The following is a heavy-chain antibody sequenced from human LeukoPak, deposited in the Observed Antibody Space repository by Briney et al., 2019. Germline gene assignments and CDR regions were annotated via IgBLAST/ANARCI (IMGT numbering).Heavy chain of an antibody. D-gene: IGHD3-16*01. CDR2: IFSNDEK. CDR1: GFSLSNARVG. V-gene: IGHV2-26*01. CDR3: ARITLGGYFDY. J-gene: IGHJ4*02. Sequence: SGPVLVKPTETLTLTCTVSGFSLSNARVGVSWIRQPPGRALEWLAYIFSNDEKSYSTSLKSRLTISKDTSTSQVVLTMTNMDPVNTATYYCARITLGGYFDYWGQGTLVTVSS.